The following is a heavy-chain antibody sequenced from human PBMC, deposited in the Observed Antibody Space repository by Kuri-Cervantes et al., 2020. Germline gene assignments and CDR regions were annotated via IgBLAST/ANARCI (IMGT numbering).Heavy chain of an antibody. V-gene: IGHV4-39*07. D-gene: IGHD3-10*01. J-gene: IGHJ4*02. CDR3: ARDGSDGSGTGRPYYFDY. CDR2: IYYSGST. Sequence: SETLSLTCTVSGGSISSSSYYWGWIRQPPGKGLEWIGSIYYSGSTYYNPSLKSRVTISVDTSKNQFSLKLSSVTAADTAVYYCARDGSDGSGTGRPYYFDYWGQGTLVTDSS. CDR1: GGSISSSSYY.